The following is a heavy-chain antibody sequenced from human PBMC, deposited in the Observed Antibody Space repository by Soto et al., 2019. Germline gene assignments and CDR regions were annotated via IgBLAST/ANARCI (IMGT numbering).Heavy chain of an antibody. CDR3: ARDYGDYDYYGMDV. Sequence: EVQLVESGGGLVKPGGSLRLSCAASGFTFSSYSMNWVRQAPGKGLEWVSSISSSSSYIYYADSVKGRSTISRDNAKNSLYLQMNSLRAEDTAVYYCARDYGDYDYYGMDVWGQGTTVTVSS. J-gene: IGHJ6*02. CDR1: GFTFSSYS. D-gene: IGHD4-17*01. CDR2: ISSSSSYI. V-gene: IGHV3-21*01.